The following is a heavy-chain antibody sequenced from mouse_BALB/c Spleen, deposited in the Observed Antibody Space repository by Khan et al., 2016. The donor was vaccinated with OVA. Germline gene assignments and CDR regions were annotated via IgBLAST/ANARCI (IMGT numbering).Heavy chain of an antibody. D-gene: IGHD2-2*01. V-gene: IGHV1-81*01. Sequence: VQLQQSGPELVKPGASVKLSCKTSEYTFTDYDIRWVKQRTGQGLEWIGEIYPGSGSTYYTEKFKGKATLTADKSSNTAYMQLSRLTSEDSAVYVCEKIFYGYSYAIDYWGQGTAVTVSS. CDR2: IYPGSGST. CDR3: EKIFYGYSYAIDY. CDR1: EYTFTDYD. J-gene: IGHJ4*01.